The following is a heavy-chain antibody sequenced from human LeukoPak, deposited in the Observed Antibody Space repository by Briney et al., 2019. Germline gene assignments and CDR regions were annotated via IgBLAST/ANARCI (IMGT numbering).Heavy chain of an antibody. CDR2: ISGSGGST. Sequence: GGSLRLSCAASGFTFSSYAMSWVRQAPGKGLEWVSAISGSGGSTYYADSVKGRFTISRDNAKKSLYLQMNSLRAEDTAVYYCARDDDWNYEDYWGQGTLVTVSS. V-gene: IGHV3-23*01. J-gene: IGHJ4*02. CDR3: ARDDDWNYEDY. CDR1: GFTFSSYA. D-gene: IGHD1-7*01.